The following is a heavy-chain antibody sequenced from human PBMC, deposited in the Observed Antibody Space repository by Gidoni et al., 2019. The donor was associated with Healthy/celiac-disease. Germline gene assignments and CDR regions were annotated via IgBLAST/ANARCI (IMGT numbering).Heavy chain of an antibody. CDR3: ARLGSSGYYGRAYYYGMDV. V-gene: IGHV4-59*08. J-gene: IGHJ6*02. CDR2: VYYSGST. CDR1: GGSISSYS. D-gene: IGHD3-22*01. Sequence: QVQLQSSGPGLVKPSETLSLTCTVSGGSISSYSWSWIRQPPGKGLEWIGYVYYSGSTNYNPSLKGRVTISVDTSKNQFSLKLSSVTAADTAVYYCARLGSSGYYGRAYYYGMDVWGQGTTVTVSS.